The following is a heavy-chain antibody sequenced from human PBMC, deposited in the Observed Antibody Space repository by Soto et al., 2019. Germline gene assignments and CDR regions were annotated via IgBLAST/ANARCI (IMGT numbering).Heavy chain of an antibody. Sequence: SVKVSCKASGYTFTGYYMHWVRQAPGQGLEWMGWINPNSGGTNYAQKFQGRVTMTRDTSISTAYMEVSRLRSDDTAVYYCARDVGAGYSYGPNNWFDPWGEGIMVTVSS. CDR3: ARDVGAGYSYGPNNWFDP. V-gene: IGHV1-2*02. CDR1: GYTFTGYY. D-gene: IGHD5-18*01. CDR2: INPNSGGT. J-gene: IGHJ5*02.